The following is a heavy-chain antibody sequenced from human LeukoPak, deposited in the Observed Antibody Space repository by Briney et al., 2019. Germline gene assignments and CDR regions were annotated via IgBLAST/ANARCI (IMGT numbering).Heavy chain of an antibody. J-gene: IGHJ4*02. V-gene: IGHV3-48*02. CDR3: ARVTGSSY. CDR1: GFTFSSYS. CDR2: ISSSSSTI. D-gene: IGHD1-26*01. Sequence: GGSLRLSCAASGFTFSSYSMSWVRQAPGKGLEWVSYISSSSSTIYYADSVKGRFTISRDNAKNSLYLQVNSLRDEDTSVYYCARVTGSSYWGQGTLVTVSS.